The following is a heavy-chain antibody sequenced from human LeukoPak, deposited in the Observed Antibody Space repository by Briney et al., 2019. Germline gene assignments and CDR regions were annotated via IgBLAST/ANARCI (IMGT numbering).Heavy chain of an antibody. D-gene: IGHD1-26*01. CDR1: GGSFSGYY. Sequence: PSETLSLTCAVYGGSFSGYYRSWIRQPPGKGLEWIGEINHSGSTNYNPSLKSRVTISVDTSKNQFSLKLSSVTAADTAVYYCARGGLWELNIWGQGTLVTVSS. V-gene: IGHV4-34*01. CDR2: INHSGST. CDR3: ARGGLWELNI. J-gene: IGHJ4*02.